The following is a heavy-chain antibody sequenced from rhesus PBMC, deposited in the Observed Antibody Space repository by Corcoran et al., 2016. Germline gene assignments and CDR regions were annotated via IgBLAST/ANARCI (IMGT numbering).Heavy chain of an antibody. V-gene: IGHV4S10*01. Sequence: QLQLQESGPGLVKPSETLSLTCAVSGGSISSNYWSWIRQPPGKGLEWIGYLYGSSTSTNYNPSLKSRVTISKDTSKNQFSLKLSSVTAADTAVYYCARVYSSGWSYAFDFWGQGLRVTVSS. J-gene: IGHJ3*01. CDR2: LYGSSTST. CDR1: GGSISSNY. D-gene: IGHD6S26*01. CDR3: ARVYSSGWSYAFDF.